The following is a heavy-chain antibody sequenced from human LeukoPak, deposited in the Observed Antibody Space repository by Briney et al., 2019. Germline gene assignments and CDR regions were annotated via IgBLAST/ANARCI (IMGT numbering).Heavy chain of an antibody. D-gene: IGHD4-17*01. V-gene: IGHV3-33*08. Sequence: GGSLRLSCVASGFTVSTNYMSWVRQAPGKGLEWVALIWHDGSNKYYGDSVKGRFTISRDNSKNTLYLQMNNLRAEDTAVYYCARGTMTTLHGTDYWGQGTLVTVSS. CDR2: IWHDGSNK. CDR1: GFTVSTNY. J-gene: IGHJ4*02. CDR3: ARGTMTTLHGTDY.